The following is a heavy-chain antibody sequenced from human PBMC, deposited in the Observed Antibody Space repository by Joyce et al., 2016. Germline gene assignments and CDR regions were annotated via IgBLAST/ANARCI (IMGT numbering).Heavy chain of an antibody. CDR3: ARDGIAVAGGYYGMDV. CDR2: IYSGGST. J-gene: IGHJ6*02. CDR1: GFTVSSNY. V-gene: IGHV3-53*04. D-gene: IGHD6-19*01. Sequence: EVQLVESGGGLVQPGGSLRLSCAASGFTVSSNYMSWVRQAPGKGLEGVSVIYSGGSTDYADSVKGRFTISRHNSKNTLYLQMNSLRAEDTAVYYCARDGIAVAGGYYGMDVWGQGTTVTVSS.